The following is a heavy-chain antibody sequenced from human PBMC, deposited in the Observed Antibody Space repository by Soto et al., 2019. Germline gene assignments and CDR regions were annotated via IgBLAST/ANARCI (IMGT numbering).Heavy chain of an antibody. V-gene: IGHV3-30*03. CDR1: GFTFSSYG. CDR3: APRTYNYYGMDV. J-gene: IGHJ6*02. Sequence: GGSLRLSCAASGFTFSSYGMHWVRQAPGKGLEWVAVISYDGSNKYYADSVKGRFTISRDNSKNTLYLQMNSLRAEDTAVYYCAPRTYNYYGMDVWGQGTTVTVS. CDR2: ISYDGSNK.